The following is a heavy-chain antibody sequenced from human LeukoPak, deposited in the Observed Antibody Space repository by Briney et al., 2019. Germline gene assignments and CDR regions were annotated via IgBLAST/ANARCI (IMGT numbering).Heavy chain of an antibody. CDR3: ARGREQWLASSPDY. D-gene: IGHD6-19*01. Sequence: PGGSLRLSCAASGFTFSIYAMHWVRQGPGKGLECVAVISYDGSTKYYADSVKGRFTISGDNSKNTLYLQMNSLRAEDTAVYYCARGREQWLASSPDYWGQGTLVTVSS. CDR2: ISYDGSTK. V-gene: IGHV3-30-3*01. CDR1: GFTFSIYA. J-gene: IGHJ4*02.